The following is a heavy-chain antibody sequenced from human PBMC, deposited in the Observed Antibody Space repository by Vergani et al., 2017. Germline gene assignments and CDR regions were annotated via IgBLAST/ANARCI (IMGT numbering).Heavy chain of an antibody. CDR2: ISSSSSYI. D-gene: IGHD3-22*01. CDR3: ARDRGDSSGSNDY. CDR1: GFTFSSYS. V-gene: IGHV3-21*01. Sequence: EVQLVESGGGLVQPGGSLRLSCAASGFTFSSYSMNWVRQAPGKGLEWVSSISSSSSYIYYADSVKGRFTISRDNAKNSLYLQMNSLRAEDTAVYYCARDRGDSSGSNDYWGQGTLVTVSS. J-gene: IGHJ4*02.